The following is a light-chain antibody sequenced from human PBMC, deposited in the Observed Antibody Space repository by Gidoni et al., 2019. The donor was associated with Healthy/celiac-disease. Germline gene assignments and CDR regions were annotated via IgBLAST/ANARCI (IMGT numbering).Light chain of an antibody. V-gene: IGLV3-25*03. CDR3: QSADSSHVV. Sequence: SYELTQPPSVSVSPGQTARITCSGDALPKQYAYWYQQKPGQAPVLGIYKDSERPSGIPERFSGSSSGTTVTLTISGVQAEDEADYYWQSADSSHVVFGGGTKLTVL. CDR1: ALPKQY. CDR2: KDS. J-gene: IGLJ2*01.